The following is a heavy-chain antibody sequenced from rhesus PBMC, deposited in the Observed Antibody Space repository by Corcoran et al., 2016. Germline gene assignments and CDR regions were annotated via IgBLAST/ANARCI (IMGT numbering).Heavy chain of an antibody. CDR1: GFTFSSYG. J-gene: IGHJ1*01. CDR2: ISYDGSKK. CDR3: ARDGGVLQFLGWLPRAEYFEF. D-gene: IGHD3-3*01. Sequence: EVQLVESGGGLVQPGGSLRLSCAASGFTFSSYGMHWVRQAPGKGREGVAVISYDGSKKYYADSGKDRFSISRDNSKNMLYVQMNNLKLEDTAVYYCARDGGVLQFLGWLPRAEYFEFWGQGALVTVSS. V-gene: IGHV3-54*02.